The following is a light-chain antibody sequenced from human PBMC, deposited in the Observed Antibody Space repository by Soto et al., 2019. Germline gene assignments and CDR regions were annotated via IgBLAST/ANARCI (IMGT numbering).Light chain of an antibody. CDR2: AAS. J-gene: IGKJ1*01. CDR3: QHYNSYSEA. CDR1: QGISSY. Sequence: DIQMTQSPSTLSASVGDRVTITFRASQGISSYLAWYQQKPGKAPKLLIYAASTLQSGVPSRFSGSGSGTDFTLTISSLQPDDFATYYCQHYNSYSEAFGQGTKVDIK. V-gene: IGKV1-9*01.